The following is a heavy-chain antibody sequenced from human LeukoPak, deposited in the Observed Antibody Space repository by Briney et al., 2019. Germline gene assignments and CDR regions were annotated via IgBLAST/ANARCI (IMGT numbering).Heavy chain of an antibody. Sequence: GSLRLSCAASGFTVSSSYMSWVRQAPGKGLEWIGYVYYSGSTNYNPSLKSRVTISVDTSKNQFSLKLSSVTAADTAVYYCARASGSLEDAFDIWGQGTMVTVSS. V-gene: IGHV4-59*02. J-gene: IGHJ3*02. D-gene: IGHD1-26*01. CDR3: ARASGSLEDAFDI. CDR1: GFTVSSSY. CDR2: VYYSGST.